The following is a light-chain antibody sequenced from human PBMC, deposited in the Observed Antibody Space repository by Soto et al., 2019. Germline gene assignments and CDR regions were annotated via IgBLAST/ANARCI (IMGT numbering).Light chain of an antibody. CDR1: SSDVGGYNY. CDR3: SSYTTSNTRQIV. Sequence: QYVLTQPASVSGSPGQKITISCTGTSSDVGGYNYVSWYQQHPGKAPKFMIYDVSNRPSGVSNRFSGSKSGNTASLTISGLQDEDEADYYCSSYTTSNTRQIVFGTGTKLTVL. CDR2: DVS. J-gene: IGLJ1*01. V-gene: IGLV2-14*01.